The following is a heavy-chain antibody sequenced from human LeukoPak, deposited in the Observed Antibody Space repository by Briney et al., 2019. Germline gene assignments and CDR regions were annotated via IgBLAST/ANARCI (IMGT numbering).Heavy chain of an antibody. Sequence: ASVRLSCTASGYTFTSYGISWVRQAPGQGLEWMGWISAYNGNTNYAQKLQGRVTMTTDTSTSTAYMELRSLRSDDTPVYYCGRHGVSGAFDIWGQGTMVTVSS. CDR2: ISAYNGNT. D-gene: IGHD3-10*01. V-gene: IGHV1-18*01. J-gene: IGHJ3*02. CDR3: GRHGVSGAFDI. CDR1: GYTFTSYG.